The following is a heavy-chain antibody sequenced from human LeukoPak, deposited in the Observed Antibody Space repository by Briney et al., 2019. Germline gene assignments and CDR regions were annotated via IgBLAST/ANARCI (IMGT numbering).Heavy chain of an antibody. D-gene: IGHD3-3*02. V-gene: IGHV3-9*03. J-gene: IGHJ6*03. Sequence: GRSLRLSCAASGSTFDDYAMHWVRQAPGKGLEWVSGISWNSGSIGYADSVKGRFTISRDNAKNSLYLQMNSLRAEDMALYYCAKAFRGDYYYMDVWGKGTTVTVSS. CDR1: GSTFDDYA. CDR3: AKAFRGDYYYMDV. CDR2: ISWNSGSI.